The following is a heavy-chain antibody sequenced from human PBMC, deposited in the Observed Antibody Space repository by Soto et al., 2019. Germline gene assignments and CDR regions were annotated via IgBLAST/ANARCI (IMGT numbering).Heavy chain of an antibody. V-gene: IGHV4-4*02. CDR2: IYHSGST. Sequence: PSETLSLTCAVSCGSISSSNWWSWVRQPPGKGLEWIVEIYHSGSTNYNPSLNSRVTISVDKSKNQFSLKLSSVTAGDTAVYYCARVSNVGVVIYGMDVWGQGTTVTVSS. J-gene: IGHJ6*02. CDR3: ARVSNVGVVIYGMDV. CDR1: CGSISSSNW. D-gene: IGHD2-15*01.